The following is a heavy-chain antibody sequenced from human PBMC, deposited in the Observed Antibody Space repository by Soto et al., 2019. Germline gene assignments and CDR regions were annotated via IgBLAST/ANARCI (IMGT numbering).Heavy chain of an antibody. J-gene: IGHJ4*02. CDR1: GFTFSDYY. V-gene: IGHV3-11*01. Sequence: QVQLVESGGGLVKPGGSLRLSCAASGFTFSDYYMSWIRQAPGKGLEWVSYISSSGSTIYYADSVKGRFTISRDNAKNSLDLQMNSLRAEDTAVYYCARDRYNWKPHTSYFDYWGQGTLVTVSS. D-gene: IGHD1-20*01. CDR2: ISSSGSTI. CDR3: ARDRYNWKPHTSYFDY.